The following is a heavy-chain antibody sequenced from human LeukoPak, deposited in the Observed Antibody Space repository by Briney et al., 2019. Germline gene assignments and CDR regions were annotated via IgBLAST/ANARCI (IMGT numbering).Heavy chain of an antibody. Sequence: PSETLSLTCTVSGGSISSYYWSWIRQPPGKGLEWIGYIYYGGSTNYNPSLKSRVTISVDTSKNQFSLKLSSVTAADTAVYYCARRLQYYYGMDVWGQGTTVTVSS. J-gene: IGHJ6*02. V-gene: IGHV4-59*01. CDR2: IYYGGST. CDR3: ARRLQYYYGMDV. D-gene: IGHD4-11*01. CDR1: GGSISSYY.